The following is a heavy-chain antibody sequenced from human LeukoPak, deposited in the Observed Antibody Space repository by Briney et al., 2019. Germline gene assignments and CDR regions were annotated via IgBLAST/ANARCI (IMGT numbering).Heavy chain of an antibody. CDR2: IIPIFGTA. Sequence: SVKVSCKASGYTFTSYDINWVRQAPGQGLEWMGGIIPIFGTANYAQKFQGRVTITADKSTSTAYMELRSLRSDDTAVYYCARVGDGIVGALYPFDYWGQGTLVTVSS. CDR1: GYTFTSYD. CDR3: ARVGDGIVGALYPFDY. J-gene: IGHJ4*02. D-gene: IGHD1-26*01. V-gene: IGHV1-69*06.